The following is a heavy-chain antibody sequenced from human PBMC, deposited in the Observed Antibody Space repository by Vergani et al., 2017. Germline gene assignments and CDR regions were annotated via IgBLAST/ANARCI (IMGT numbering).Heavy chain of an antibody. CDR1: GYTFTSYD. CDR3: ARGRGTDYGDYVLTEKGYYFDY. CDR2: MNTNSGNP. V-gene: IGHV1-8*01. D-gene: IGHD4-17*01. J-gene: IGHJ4*02. Sequence: QVQLVQSGAEVKKPGASVKVSCKASGYTFTSYDINWVRQATGQGLEWMGWMNTNSGNPGYAQKFQGRVTMTRNTSISTDYSELSSLRSEDTAVYYCARGRGTDYGDYVLTEKGYYFDYGGQGTLVTVSS.